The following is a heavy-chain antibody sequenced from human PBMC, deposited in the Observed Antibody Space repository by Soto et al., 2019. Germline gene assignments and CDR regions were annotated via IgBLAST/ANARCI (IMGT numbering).Heavy chain of an antibody. V-gene: IGHV3-23*01. CDR1: GFNFIDLG. Sequence: GGFLRLCSAAAGFNFIDLGGRRVRQAPGKGLEWVSAISGSGGSTYYADSVKGRFTISRDNSKNTLYVQMNSLRAEDTAVYYCAKDRTHKLLTGTTLFDYWGQGTLVTVSS. J-gene: IGHJ4*02. CDR3: AKDRTHKLLTGTTLFDY. CDR2: ISGSGGST. D-gene: IGHD1-7*01.